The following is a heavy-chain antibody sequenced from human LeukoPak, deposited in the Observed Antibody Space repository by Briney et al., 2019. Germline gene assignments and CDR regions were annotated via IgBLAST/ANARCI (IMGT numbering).Heavy chain of an antibody. CDR2: IYYSGST. Sequence: PSETLSLTCTVSGGSISSYYWSWIRQPPGKGLEWIGYIYYSGSTNYNPSPKSRVTISVDTSKNQFSLKLTSVTAANTAVYYCAKSGSYYGSTSGWGQGTLVTVSS. CDR1: GGSISSYY. D-gene: IGHD3-10*01. J-gene: IGHJ4*02. CDR3: AKSGSYYGSTSG. V-gene: IGHV4-59*12.